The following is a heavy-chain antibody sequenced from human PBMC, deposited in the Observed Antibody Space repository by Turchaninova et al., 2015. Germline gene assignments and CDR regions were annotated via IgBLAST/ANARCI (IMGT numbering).Heavy chain of an antibody. J-gene: IGHJ4*02. V-gene: IGHV1-69*01. D-gene: IGHD2-15*01. Sequence: KDTWGTFSSNRIRRVGQAPGQGLEWMGGIIPIFGTANYAQKFQGRVTITADESTSTAYMELSSLRSEDTAVYYCARAGGYCSGGSCYLPYYFDYWGQGTLVTVSS. CDR1: WGTFSSNR. CDR3: ARAGGYCSGGSCYLPYYFDY. CDR2: IIPIFGTA.